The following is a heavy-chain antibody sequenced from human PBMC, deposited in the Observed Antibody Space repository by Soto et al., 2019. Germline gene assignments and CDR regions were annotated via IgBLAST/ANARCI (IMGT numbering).Heavy chain of an antibody. CDR1: GFTFSSYA. V-gene: IGHV3-30-3*01. J-gene: IGHJ4*02. CDR3: ARVLGGMATVPFDY. CDR2: ISYEGSNK. Sequence: LRLSCAASGFTFSSYAMHWVRQAPGTGLEWVAVISYEGSNKYYADSVKGRFTISRDNSKNTLYLQMNSLRTEDTAVYYCARVLGGMATVPFDYWGQGALVTVS. D-gene: IGHD4-4*01.